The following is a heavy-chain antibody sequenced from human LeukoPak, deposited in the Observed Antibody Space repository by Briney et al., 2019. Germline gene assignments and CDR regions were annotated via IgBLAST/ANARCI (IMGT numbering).Heavy chain of an antibody. CDR3: AKEGPVTYYYDSSGPFDY. Sequence: GGSLRLSCAASGFTFSSYAMSWVRQAPGKGLEWVSAISGSGGSTYYADSVKGRFTISRDNSKNTLYLQMNSLRAEDTAVYYCAKEGPVTYYYDSSGPFDYWGQGTLVTVSS. CDR1: GFTFSSYA. J-gene: IGHJ4*02. V-gene: IGHV3-23*01. CDR2: ISGSGGST. D-gene: IGHD3-22*01.